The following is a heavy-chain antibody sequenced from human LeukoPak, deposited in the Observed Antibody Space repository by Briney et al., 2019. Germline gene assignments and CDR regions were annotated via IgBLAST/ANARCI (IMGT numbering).Heavy chain of an antibody. D-gene: IGHD2-2*01. Sequence: SETLSLTCAVYGGSFSGYYWSWIRQPPGKGLEWIGEINHSGSTNYNPSLKSRVTISVDTSKNQFSLRLSSVTAADTAAYYCARHWAYYCSSTSCEDYWGQGTLVTVSS. CDR2: INHSGST. CDR1: GGSFSGYY. CDR3: ARHWAYYCSSTSCEDY. V-gene: IGHV4-34*01. J-gene: IGHJ4*02.